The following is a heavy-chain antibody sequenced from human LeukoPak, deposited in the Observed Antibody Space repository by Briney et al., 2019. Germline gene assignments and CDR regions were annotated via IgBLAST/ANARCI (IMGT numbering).Heavy chain of an antibody. V-gene: IGHV1-69*05. CDR1: GGTFSSYA. D-gene: IGHD6-13*01. J-gene: IGHJ3*02. Sequence: GASVKVSCKASGGTFSSYAISWVRQAPGQGLEWMGGIIPIFGTANYAQKFQGRVTITTDESTGTAYMELSSLRSEDTAVYYCAREGIAALVGGGAFDIWGQGTMVTVSS. CDR2: IIPIFGTA. CDR3: AREGIAALVGGGAFDI.